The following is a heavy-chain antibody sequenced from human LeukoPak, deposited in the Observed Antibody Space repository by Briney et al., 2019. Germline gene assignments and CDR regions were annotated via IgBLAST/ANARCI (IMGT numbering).Heavy chain of an antibody. D-gene: IGHD2-2*01. J-gene: IGHJ5*02. CDR1: GGSISTTNW. V-gene: IGHV4-4*02. CDR2: IYHTGST. Sequence: PSETLSLTCAVPGGSISTTNWWNWVRQPPGKGLEWIGEIYHTGSTNYNPSLKSRVTISVDKSKNQFSLKLSSVTAADTAVYYCARVRTSTNLNWFDPWGQGTLVTVSS. CDR3: ARVRTSTNLNWFDP.